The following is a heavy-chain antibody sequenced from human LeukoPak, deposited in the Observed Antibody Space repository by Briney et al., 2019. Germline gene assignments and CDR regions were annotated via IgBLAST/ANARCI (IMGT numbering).Heavy chain of an antibody. CDR2: ISAYNGNT. V-gene: IGHV1-18*01. CDR1: LYTFTSYG. J-gene: IGHJ4*02. CDR3: ARESSSHTMTR. D-gene: IGHD3-22*01. Sequence: AAAVKVSCQACLYTFTSYGISWVRQAPGQGLEWMGWISAYNGNTNYAQKLQGRVTMTTDTSTSTAYMELRSLRSDDTAVYYCARESSSHTMTRWGQGTLVTVPA.